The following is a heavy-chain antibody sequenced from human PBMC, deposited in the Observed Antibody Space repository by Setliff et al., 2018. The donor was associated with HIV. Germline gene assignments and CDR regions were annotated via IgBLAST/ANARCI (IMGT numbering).Heavy chain of an antibody. CDR3: ARGLATSSRSSLVY. CDR1: GGSFSGFY. Sequence: PSETLSLTCAVYGGSFSGFYWSWIRQPPGKGLEWIGEINHSGSTTYNPSLKSRVTISVDTSKNHFSLKLSSVTAADTAVYYCARGLATSSRSSLVYWGQGILVTVSS. J-gene: IGHJ4*02. CDR2: INHSGST. D-gene: IGHD6-6*01. V-gene: IGHV4-34*01.